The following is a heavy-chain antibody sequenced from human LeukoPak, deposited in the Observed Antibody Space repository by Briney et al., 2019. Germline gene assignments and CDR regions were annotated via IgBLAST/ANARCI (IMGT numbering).Heavy chain of an antibody. Sequence: ASVKVSCKASGYTFTSYDINWVRQATGQGLEWMGWMNPNSGNTGYAQKFQGGVTMTRNTSISTAYMELSSLRSEDTAVYYCARGKYCTNGVCYLYYYYGMDVWGQGTTVTVSS. V-gene: IGHV1-8*01. CDR1: GYTFTSYD. D-gene: IGHD2-8*01. J-gene: IGHJ6*02. CDR2: MNPNSGNT. CDR3: ARGKYCTNGVCYLYYYYGMDV.